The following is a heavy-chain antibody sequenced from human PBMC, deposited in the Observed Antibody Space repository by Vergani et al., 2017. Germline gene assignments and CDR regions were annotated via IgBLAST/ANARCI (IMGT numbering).Heavy chain of an antibody. CDR2: IYDSGST. J-gene: IGHJ5*02. CDR3: AIHSTVEWLAKLGWIEP. V-gene: IGHV4-39*01. D-gene: IGHD6-19*01. CDR1: GASIRSSNYY. Sequence: QLQLQESGPGLVKPSATLSLTCSVSGASIRSSNYYWGWLRPPPGKGLEWIASIYDSGSTYYNPSLKSRVTISVDTSKNQFSLKLSSVTAADTAVYFCAIHSTVEWLAKLGWIEPGGQGILVTVSS.